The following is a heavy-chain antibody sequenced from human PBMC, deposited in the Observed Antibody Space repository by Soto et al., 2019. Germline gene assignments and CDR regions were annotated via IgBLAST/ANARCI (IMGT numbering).Heavy chain of an antibody. CDR3: AREAGYCSRTSCYRRAFDT. J-gene: IGHJ3*02. CDR2: INTDGATS. D-gene: IGHD2-2*01. V-gene: IGHV3-74*03. Sequence: EVQLVESGGDLVQPGGSLRLSCAASGFTFSGHWMHWVRQVPGKGLEWVSRINTDGATSTYADSVKGRCTIPRDNAKNTLYLQMSALRAEDTALYYCAREAGYCSRTSCYRRAFDTWGQGTTVTVSS. CDR1: GFTFSGHW.